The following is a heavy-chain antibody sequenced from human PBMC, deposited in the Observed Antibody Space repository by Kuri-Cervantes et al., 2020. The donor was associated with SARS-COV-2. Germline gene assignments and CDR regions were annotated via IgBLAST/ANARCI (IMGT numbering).Heavy chain of an antibody. V-gene: IGHV3-21*01. CDR1: GFTFSSYS. Sequence: GESLKISCAASGFTFSSYSMNWVRQAPGKGLEWVSSISSSSYIYYADPVKGRFTISRDNAKNSLYLQMNSLRAEDTAVYYCAIIESSSDYYYYYGMDVWGQGTTVTISS. D-gene: IGHD3-10*01. CDR3: AIIESSSDYYYYYGMDV. CDR2: ISSSSYI. J-gene: IGHJ6*02.